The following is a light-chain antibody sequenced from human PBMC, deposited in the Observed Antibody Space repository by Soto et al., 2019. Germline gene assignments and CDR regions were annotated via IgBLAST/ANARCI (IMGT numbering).Light chain of an antibody. CDR1: SSDVGGYNE. Sequence: QTALTQPASVSGSPGQSTTISCTGTSSDVGGYNEVSWYQQRPGKAPKLMIYDVSNRPSGVSNRFSGSKSGNTASLTISGLQAEDEAYYYCSSHAAGSTLIFGGGTKVTVL. V-gene: IGLV2-14*03. CDR2: DVS. J-gene: IGLJ2*01. CDR3: SSHAAGSTLI.